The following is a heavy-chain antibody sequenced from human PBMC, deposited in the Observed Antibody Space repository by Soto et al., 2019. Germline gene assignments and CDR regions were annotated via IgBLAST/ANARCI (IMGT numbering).Heavy chain of an antibody. V-gene: IGHV1-18*04. CDR3: ARDQFPDCSSTSCYTSFGLSRGGMDV. Sequence: ASVKVSCKASGYTFTSYGISWVRQAPGQGLEWMGWISAYNGNTNYAQKLQVRVTMTTDTSTSTAYMELRSLRSDDTAVYYCARDQFPDCSSTSCYTSFGLSRGGMDVWGQGTTVTVS. J-gene: IGHJ6*02. CDR2: ISAYNGNT. D-gene: IGHD2-2*02. CDR1: GYTFTSYG.